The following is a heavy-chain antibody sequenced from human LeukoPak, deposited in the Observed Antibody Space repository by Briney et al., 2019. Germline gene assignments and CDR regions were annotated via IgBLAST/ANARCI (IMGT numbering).Heavy chain of an antibody. Sequence: GGSLRLSCAASGFAFSSSAMSWVRQAPGKGLYWVSAISGSGTGTYYADSVKGRFTISRDNSKNTLYLQMNSLRAEDTAAYYCAKEGGTGTRFDYWGQGTLVTVSS. CDR3: AKEGGTGTRFDY. CDR2: ISGSGTGT. J-gene: IGHJ4*02. CDR1: GFAFSSSA. D-gene: IGHD1-7*01. V-gene: IGHV3-23*01.